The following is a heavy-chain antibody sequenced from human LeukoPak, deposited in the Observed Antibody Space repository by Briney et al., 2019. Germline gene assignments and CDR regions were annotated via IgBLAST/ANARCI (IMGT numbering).Heavy chain of an antibody. CDR1: GFTFSSYW. Sequence: GGSLRLSCAASGFTFSSYWMHWVRQAPGKGLVWVSRIHSDGSITSYADSVKGRFTVSRDNAKNTLYLQMNSLRAEDTALYYCAKDALGWGSSGWFYYFDYWGQGTLVTVSS. D-gene: IGHD6-19*01. J-gene: IGHJ4*02. CDR3: AKDALGWGSSGWFYYFDY. CDR2: IHSDGSIT. V-gene: IGHV3-74*01.